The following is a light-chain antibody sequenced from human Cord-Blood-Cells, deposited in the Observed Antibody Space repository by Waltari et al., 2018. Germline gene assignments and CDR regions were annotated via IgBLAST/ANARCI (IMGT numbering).Light chain of an antibody. CDR3: QQRSNWPYT. Sequence: EIVLTQSPATLSLSPGERATLSCRASQSVSSYFAWYQQKPGQAPGLLIYDASNRATGIPARFSGSGSGTDFTLTISSLEPEDFAVYYCQQRSNWPYTFGQGTKLEIK. CDR1: QSVSSY. J-gene: IGKJ2*01. V-gene: IGKV3-11*01. CDR2: DAS.